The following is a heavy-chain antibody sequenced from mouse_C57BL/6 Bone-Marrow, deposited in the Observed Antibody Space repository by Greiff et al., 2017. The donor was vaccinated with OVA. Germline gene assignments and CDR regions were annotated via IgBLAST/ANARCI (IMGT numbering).Heavy chain of an antibody. CDR3: ANTVYYGYGAGPYFGG. D-gene: IGHD2-2*01. J-gene: IGHJ2*01. Sequence: QVQLQQSGAELARPGASVKLSCKASGYTFTSYGISWVKQRPGQGLEWIGEIYPRSGNTYYNEKFKGKATLTADTSSSTAYMELRSLPSEDSAVNVCANTVYYGYGAGPYFGGWGKGTTLTVST. CDR2: IYPRSGNT. CDR1: GYTFTSYG. V-gene: IGHV1-81*01.